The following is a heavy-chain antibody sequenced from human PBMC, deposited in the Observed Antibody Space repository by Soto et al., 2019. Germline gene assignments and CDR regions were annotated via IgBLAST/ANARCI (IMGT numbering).Heavy chain of an antibody. J-gene: IGHJ4*02. CDR1: AFTFNNYA. CDR3: AKSRYSDSSGDFYDY. Sequence: GGSLRLSCAASAFTFNNYAMSWVRQAPGKGLEWVSGIGGSGRTTYYADSVKSRFTISRDNSNNTLFLQMNSLRAEDTAVYYCAKSRYSDSSGDFYDYWGQGTLVTVSS. CDR2: IGGSGRTT. D-gene: IGHD3-22*01. V-gene: IGHV3-23*01.